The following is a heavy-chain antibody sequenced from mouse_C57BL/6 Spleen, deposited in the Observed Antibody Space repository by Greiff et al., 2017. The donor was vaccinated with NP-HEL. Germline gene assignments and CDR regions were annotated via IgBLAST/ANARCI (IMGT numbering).Heavy chain of an antibody. CDR1: GYAFSSSW. V-gene: IGHV1-82*01. CDR2: IYPGDGDT. CDR3: ARSLFPSYAMDY. J-gene: IGHJ4*01. D-gene: IGHD6-2*01. Sequence: QVQLQQSGPELVKPGASVKISCKASGYAFSSSWMNWVKQRPGTGLEWIGRIYPGDGDTNYNGKFKGKATLTADKSSSTAYMQLSSLTSEDSAVYFCARSLFPSYAMDYWGQGTSVTVSS.